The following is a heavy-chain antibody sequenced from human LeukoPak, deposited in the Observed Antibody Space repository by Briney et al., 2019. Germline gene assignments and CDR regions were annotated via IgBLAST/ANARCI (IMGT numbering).Heavy chain of an antibody. D-gene: IGHD3-16*01. J-gene: IGHJ3*02. CDR1: GGSISSGGYY. Sequence: SQTLSLTCTVSGGSISSGGYYWSWIRQPPGKGLEWIGYIYHSGSTYYNPSLKSRVTISVDRSKNQFSLKLSSVTAADTAVYYCARDGGSRWEGGAFDIWGQGTMVTVSS. CDR3: ARDGGSRWEGGAFDI. CDR2: IYHSGST. V-gene: IGHV4-30-2*01.